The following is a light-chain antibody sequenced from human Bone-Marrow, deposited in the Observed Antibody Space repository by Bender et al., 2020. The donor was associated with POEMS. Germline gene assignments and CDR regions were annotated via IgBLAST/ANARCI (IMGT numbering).Light chain of an antibody. CDR1: SSDVGGYHY. CDR2: DAT. V-gene: IGLV2-14*03. J-gene: IGLJ2*01. CDR3: SLYTSSLSPA. Sequence: HSALTQPASVSGSPGQSITISCTGSSSDVGGYHYVSWYQQHPGTAPKLIIYDATDRPSGFSHLFSASQSGNTALLTIPGPEADDEAYYYCSLYTSSLSPAFGGGPKLTVL.